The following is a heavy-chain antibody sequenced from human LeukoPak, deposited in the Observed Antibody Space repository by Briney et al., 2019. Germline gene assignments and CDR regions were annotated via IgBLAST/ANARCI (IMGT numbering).Heavy chain of an antibody. CDR3: AKDKFGSGSYGAFDI. D-gene: IGHD3-10*01. V-gene: IGHV3-9*01. CDR1: GFTFDDYA. Sequence: PGGSLRLSCAASGFTFDDYAMHWVRQAPGKGLEWVSGISWKSGSIGYADSVKGRFTISRDNAKNSLYLQMNSLRAEDTALYCCAKDKFGSGSYGAFDIWGQGTMVTVSS. J-gene: IGHJ3*02. CDR2: ISWKSGSI.